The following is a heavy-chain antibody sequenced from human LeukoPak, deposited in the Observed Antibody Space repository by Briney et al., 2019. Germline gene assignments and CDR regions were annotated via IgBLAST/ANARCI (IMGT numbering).Heavy chain of an antibody. V-gene: IGHV1-2*02. CDR2: INPNSGGT. CDR1: GYTFTGYY. D-gene: IGHD3-10*01. Sequence: ASVKVSCKASGYTFTGYYMHWVRQAPGQGLEWMGWINPNSGGTNYAQKFQGRVTMTRDTSISTAYMELSRLRSDDTAVYYCARVSFSLKAGSESYHFDYWGQGTLVTVSS. CDR3: ARVSFSLKAGSESYHFDY. J-gene: IGHJ4*02.